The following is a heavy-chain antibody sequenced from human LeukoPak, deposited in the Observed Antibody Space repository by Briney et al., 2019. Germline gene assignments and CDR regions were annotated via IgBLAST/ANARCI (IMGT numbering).Heavy chain of an antibody. CDR3: TKSPGQGIVGSSPAYNYYMDV. CDR1: GFTFSDYY. CDR2: ISGSGGTT. V-gene: IGHV3-23*01. Sequence: GGSLRLSCAVSGFTFSDYYMSWIRQAPGKGLEWVSSISGSGGTTYYADSVRGRFTISRDNSKNTLYLQMNSLRAEDTAVYYCTKSPGQGIVGSSPAYNYYMDVWGKGTTVTVSS. J-gene: IGHJ6*03. D-gene: IGHD1-26*01.